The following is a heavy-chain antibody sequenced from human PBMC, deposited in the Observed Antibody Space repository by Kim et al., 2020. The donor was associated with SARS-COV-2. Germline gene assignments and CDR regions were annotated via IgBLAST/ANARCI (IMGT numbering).Heavy chain of an antibody. CDR3: ARHKGNYYGSGRRGHYFDY. Sequence: SRVTISVDTSKNQFSLKLSSVTAADTAVYYCARHKGNYYGSGRRGHYFDYWGQGTLVTVSS. J-gene: IGHJ4*02. D-gene: IGHD3-10*01. V-gene: IGHV4-39*01.